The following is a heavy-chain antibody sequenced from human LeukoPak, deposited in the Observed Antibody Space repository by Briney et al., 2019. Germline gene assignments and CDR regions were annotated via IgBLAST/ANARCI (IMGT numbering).Heavy chain of an antibody. CDR2: ISGSGGST. J-gene: IGHJ4*02. V-gene: IGHV3-23*01. CDR3: XXXXXXXXAXXXXDY. CDR1: FTFXSYA. Sequence: FTFXSYAMSWVRQAPGXGLXWVSAISGSGGSTXYADSVKGRFTISRDNSKKXLYLQMNSLRAEDEAVYYCXXXXXXXXAXXXXDYWGQXTXVTVSS.